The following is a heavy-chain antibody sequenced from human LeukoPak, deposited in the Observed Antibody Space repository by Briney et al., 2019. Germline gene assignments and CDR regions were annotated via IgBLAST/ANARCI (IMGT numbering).Heavy chain of an antibody. Sequence: SQTLSLTCPVSGGSISSGSYYWSWIRQPAGKGLEWIRRIYTSGSTNYNPSLKSRVPISVDTSKKQFSLKLSSVTAGDTAVYYCARGYIPGAFDIWGQGTMVTVSS. CDR2: IYTSGST. CDR3: ARGYIPGAFDI. V-gene: IGHV4-61*02. D-gene: IGHD2-2*02. CDR1: GGSISSGSYY. J-gene: IGHJ3*02.